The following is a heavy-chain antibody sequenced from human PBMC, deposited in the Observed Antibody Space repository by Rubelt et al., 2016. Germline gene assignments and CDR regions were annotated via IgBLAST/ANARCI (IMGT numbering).Heavy chain of an antibody. CDR1: GGSISSSSYY. CDR3: ARETVAGTGWFDP. Sequence: QVQLQESGPGLVKPSETLSLTCTVSGGSISSSSYYWGWIRQPPGKGLEWIGSIYYSGSTYYNPSLKSRVTISVDTSKNQFSLKLSSVTAADTAVYYCARETVAGTGWFDPWGQGTLVTVSS. V-gene: IGHV4-39*07. D-gene: IGHD6-19*01. J-gene: IGHJ5*02. CDR2: IYYSGST.